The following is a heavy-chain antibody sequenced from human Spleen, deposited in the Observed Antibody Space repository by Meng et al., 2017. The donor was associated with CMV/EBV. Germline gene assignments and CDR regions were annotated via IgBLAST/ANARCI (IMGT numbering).Heavy chain of an antibody. V-gene: IGHV4-34*01. CDR1: GGSFSGYY. D-gene: IGHD4-11*01. CDR3: TRVPVTPYYGMDV. Sequence: SETLSLTCAVYGGSFSGYYWSWIRQPPGKGLEWIGEINHSGSTNYNPSLKSRVTISVDTSKNQFSLKLSSVTAADTAVYYCTRVPVTPYYGMDVWGQGTTVTVSS. J-gene: IGHJ6*02. CDR2: INHSGST.